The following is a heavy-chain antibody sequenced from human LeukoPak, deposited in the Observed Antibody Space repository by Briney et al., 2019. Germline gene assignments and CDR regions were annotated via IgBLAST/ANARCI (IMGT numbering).Heavy chain of an antibody. J-gene: IGHJ4*02. CDR2: IYTSGGT. Sequence: KTSETLSLTCTVSGGSVSSGDYYWTWMRQPAGKGLEWIGRIYTSGGTNYSPSLKSRVTISLDTSKNQFSLKLSSVTAADTAVYYCARGDFWSGYFLDYWGQGTLVTVS. V-gene: IGHV4-61*02. CDR1: GGSVSSGDYY. CDR3: ARGDFWSGYFLDY. D-gene: IGHD3-3*01.